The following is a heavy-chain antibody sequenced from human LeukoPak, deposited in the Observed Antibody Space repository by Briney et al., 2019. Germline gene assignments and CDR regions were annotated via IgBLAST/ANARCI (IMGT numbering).Heavy chain of an antibody. Sequence: GGSLRLSCAASGFTFSSYGMHWVRQAPGKGLEWVAVIWYDGSNKYYADSVKGRFTISRDNSKNTLYLQMNSLRAEDTAVYYCARDQGIAVAITLSYYYGMDVWGKGTTVTVSS. D-gene: IGHD6-19*01. V-gene: IGHV3-33*01. J-gene: IGHJ6*04. CDR3: ARDQGIAVAITLSYYYGMDV. CDR2: IWYDGSNK. CDR1: GFTFSSYG.